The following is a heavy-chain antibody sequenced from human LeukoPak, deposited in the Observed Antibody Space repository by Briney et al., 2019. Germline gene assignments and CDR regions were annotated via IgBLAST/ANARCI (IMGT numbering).Heavy chain of an antibody. Sequence: PSETLSLTCTVSGGSLTLYYWTWIRQPAGKGLEWIGRTYTSGSTNYNPSLKSRVNMSVDTSKNQFSLNLRSVTAADTAVYYCARLYGWVYYYYTDVWGKGTTVTV. CDR3: ARLYGWVYYYYTDV. J-gene: IGHJ6*03. CDR2: TYTSGST. D-gene: IGHD3-10*01. V-gene: IGHV4-4*07. CDR1: GGSLTLYY.